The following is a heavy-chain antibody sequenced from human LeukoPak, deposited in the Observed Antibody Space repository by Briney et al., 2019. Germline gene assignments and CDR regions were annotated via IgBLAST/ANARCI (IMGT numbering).Heavy chain of an antibody. CDR2: SDYSGTT. D-gene: IGHD5-18*01. J-gene: IGHJ4*02. CDR3: ARDPGYAYGHPFGN. Sequence: PSETLSLTCTVSGGSISSYHWSWIRQPPGKGLEWIGYSDYSGTTNYNPSLKSRVTISVDTSKNQISLKLSSVTAADTAVYYCARDPGYAYGHPFGNWGKGALVTVSS. V-gene: IGHV4-59*01. CDR1: GGSISSYH.